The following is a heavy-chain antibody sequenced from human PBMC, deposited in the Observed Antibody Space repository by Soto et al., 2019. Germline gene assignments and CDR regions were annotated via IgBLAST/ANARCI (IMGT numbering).Heavy chain of an antibody. J-gene: IGHJ3*02. CDR1: GFSLSTSGMR. CDR3: ARSRSYYYDSSGSSDAFDI. D-gene: IGHD3-22*01. V-gene: IGHV2-70*04. Sequence: GPTLVNPTQTLTLACTFSGFSLSTSGMRVSWIRQPPGKALEWLARIDWDDDKFYSTSLKTRLTISKDTSKNQVVLTMTNMDPVDTATYYCARSRSYYYDSSGSSDAFDIWGQGTMVTVSS. CDR2: IDWDDDK.